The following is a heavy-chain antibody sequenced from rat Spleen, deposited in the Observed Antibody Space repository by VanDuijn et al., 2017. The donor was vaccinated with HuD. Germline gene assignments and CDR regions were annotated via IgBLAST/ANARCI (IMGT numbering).Heavy chain of an antibody. D-gene: IGHD1-1*01. CDR1: GYTFTSYY. CDR2: VNTGGGNT. Sequence: QVQLQQSGTELAEPGSSVKISCKASGYTFTSYYISWIKQTTGQGLEFIGYVNTGGGNTDYNEKFKGKATLTVDKSSSTAFMQLSSLTPDDSAVYYCARRGWSSFDYWGQGVMVTVSS. J-gene: IGHJ2*01. CDR3: ARRGWSSFDY. V-gene: IGHV1-43*01.